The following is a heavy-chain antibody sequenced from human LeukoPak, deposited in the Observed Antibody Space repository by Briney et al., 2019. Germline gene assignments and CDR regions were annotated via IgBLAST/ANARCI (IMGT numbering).Heavy chain of an antibody. D-gene: IGHD6-19*01. CDR2: VSGSGGLT. V-gene: IGHV3-23*01. CDR1: GFTFNTYV. CDR3: ARVRVAVAGTYYFDY. Sequence: QAGGSLRLSCAASGFTFNTYVMSWVRQAPGKGLEWVSAVSGSGGLTYYADSVKGRVTISRDNSKNTLYLQMNSLRAEDTAVYYCARVRVAVAGTYYFDYWGQGTLVTVSS. J-gene: IGHJ4*02.